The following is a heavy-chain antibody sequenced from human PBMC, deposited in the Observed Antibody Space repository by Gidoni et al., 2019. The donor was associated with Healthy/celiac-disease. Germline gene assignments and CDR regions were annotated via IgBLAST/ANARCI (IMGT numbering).Heavy chain of an antibody. CDR3: ASFYGSGPSFDY. CDR1: GFPFSSYS. J-gene: IGHJ4*02. Sequence: EVQLVESGGGLVQPGWSLRLSCAAPGFPFSSYSMNWVRHAPGKGLEWVSYISSSSSTIYYADSVKGRFTISRDNAKNSLYLQVNSLRDEDTAVYYCASFYGSGPSFDYWGQGTLVTVSS. V-gene: IGHV3-48*02. D-gene: IGHD3-10*01. CDR2: ISSSSSTI.